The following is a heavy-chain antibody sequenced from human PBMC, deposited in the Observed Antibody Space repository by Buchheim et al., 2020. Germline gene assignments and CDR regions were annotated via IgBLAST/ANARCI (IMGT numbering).Heavy chain of an antibody. D-gene: IGHD4-11*01. V-gene: IGHV3-30*03. J-gene: IGHJ6*02. CDR2: ISYDGSNK. Sequence: QVQLVESGGGVVQPGRSLRLSCAASGFTFSSYGMHWVRQAPGKGLEWVAVISYDGSNKYYADSVKGRFTISRDNSKNTLYLQMNNLRAEDTAVYYCAYSSKYYYYNGMDVWGQGTT. CDR1: GFTFSSYG. CDR3: AYSSKYYYYNGMDV.